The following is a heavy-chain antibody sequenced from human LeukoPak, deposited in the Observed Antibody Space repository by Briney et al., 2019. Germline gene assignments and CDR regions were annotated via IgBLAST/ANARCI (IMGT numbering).Heavy chain of an antibody. Sequence: GSXXGYYWSWLRQPPGKGLEWIGEINNSGSTNYNPSLKSRVTISVDTSKNQFSLKLTSVTAADTAVYYCGXXXXXXXXXXXXXRXXXXSWGQGXLXTVSS. CDR2: INNSGST. V-gene: IGHV4-34*01. CDR1: GSXXGYY. J-gene: IGHJ5*02. CDR3: GXXXXXXXXXXXXXRXXXXS.